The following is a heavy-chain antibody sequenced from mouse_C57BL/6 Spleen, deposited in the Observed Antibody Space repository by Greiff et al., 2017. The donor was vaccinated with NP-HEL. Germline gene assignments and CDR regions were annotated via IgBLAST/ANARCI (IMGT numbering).Heavy chain of an antibody. D-gene: IGHD3-2*02. CDR1: GFTFSDYY. CDR3: ARKTAQATGWYFDV. V-gene: IGHV5-16*01. CDR2: INYDGSST. Sequence: VQLKESEGGLVQPGSSMKLSCTASGFTFSDYYMAWVRQVPEKGLEWVANINYDGSSTYYLDSLKSRFIISRDNAKNILYLQMSSLKSEDTATYYCARKTAQATGWYFDVWGTGTTVTVSS. J-gene: IGHJ1*03.